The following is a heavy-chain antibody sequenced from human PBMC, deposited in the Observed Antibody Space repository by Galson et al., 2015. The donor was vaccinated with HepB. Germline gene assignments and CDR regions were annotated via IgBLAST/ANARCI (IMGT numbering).Heavy chain of an antibody. V-gene: IGHV3-7*03. D-gene: IGHD1-14*01. CDR1: GFTFSSYW. J-gene: IGHJ3*02. Sequence: SLRLSCAASGFTFSSYWMSWVRQAPGKGLEWVANINEDGSEKNSVDSVKGRFTVSRDNAKNSLYLQMNSLRVEDTAVYYCAREAQKWNHVVGPVDIWGQGTMVTVSS. CDR2: INEDGSEK. CDR3: AREAQKWNHVVGPVDI.